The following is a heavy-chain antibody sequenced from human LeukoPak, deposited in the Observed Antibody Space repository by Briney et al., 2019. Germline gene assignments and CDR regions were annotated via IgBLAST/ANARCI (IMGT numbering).Heavy chain of an antibody. J-gene: IGHJ4*02. CDR1: GFTFSDYY. Sequence: GGSLRLSCAASGFTFSDYYMSWIRQAPGKGLKWVSYISSSGSTIYYADSVKGRFTISRDNAKNSLYLQMNSLRAEDTAVYYCARDRPYYDFWSGYSLDYWGQGTLVTVSS. CDR2: ISSSGSTI. D-gene: IGHD3-3*01. CDR3: ARDRPYYDFWSGYSLDY. V-gene: IGHV3-11*01.